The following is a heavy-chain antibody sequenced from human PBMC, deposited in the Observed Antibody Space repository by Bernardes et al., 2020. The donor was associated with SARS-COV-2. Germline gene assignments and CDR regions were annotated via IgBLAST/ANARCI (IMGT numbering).Heavy chain of an antibody. Sequence: SGPTLVKPTQTLTLTCTFSGFSLSTRGVSVGWLRQPPGKALEWLALIYSDDDKRYSPSLQGRVAVTKDASKNQVVLTMTNMRPMDTGTYYCEYRRPSAKGGYWYSAWDQGTLFTVTS. J-gene: IGHJ5*02. CDR1: GFSLSTRGVS. CDR3: EYRRPSAKGGYWYSA. D-gene: IGHD1-26*01. V-gene: IGHV2-5*02. CDR2: IYSDDDK.